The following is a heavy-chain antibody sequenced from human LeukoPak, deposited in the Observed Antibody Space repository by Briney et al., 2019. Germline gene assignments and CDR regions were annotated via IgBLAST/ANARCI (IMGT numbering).Heavy chain of an antibody. CDR2: ISYDGSNK. J-gene: IGHJ4*02. D-gene: IGHD1-1*01. CDR3: AKKELALDY. V-gene: IGHV3-30*18. CDR1: GFTFSSYG. Sequence: GRSLRLSCAASGFTFSSYGMHWVRQAPDKGLEWVAVISYDGSNKYYADSVEGRFTISRDNFKNTLYLQMNGLRAEDTAVYYCAKKELALDYWGQGTLVTVSS.